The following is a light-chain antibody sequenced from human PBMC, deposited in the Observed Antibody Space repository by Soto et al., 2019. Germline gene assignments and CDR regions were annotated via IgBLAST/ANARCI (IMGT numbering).Light chain of an antibody. CDR1: QAVISGY. Sequence: ESVLTQSPGALSLSPGEGATLSCRASQAVISGYLAWYQQKPGQAPRLLMYGVSSRPTGISDRFSGSGSGTEFTLTITRLEPEDFALYYCQQYGVPPLNFGQGTKLQIK. CDR3: QQYGVPPLN. V-gene: IGKV3-20*01. J-gene: IGKJ2*01. CDR2: GVS.